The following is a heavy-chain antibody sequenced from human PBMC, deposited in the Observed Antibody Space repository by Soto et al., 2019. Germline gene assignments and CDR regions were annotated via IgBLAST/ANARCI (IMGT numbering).Heavy chain of an antibody. D-gene: IGHD3-22*01. CDR2: ISGSGGST. V-gene: IGHV3-23*01. Sequence: GGSLRLSCATSGFTFSSYAMSWVRQAPGKGLEWVSAISGSGGSTYYADSVKGRFTISRDNSKNTLYLQMNSLRAEDTAVYYCAKGDYYDSSGYSCLWYFDLWGRGTLVTVSS. CDR1: GFTFSSYA. CDR3: AKGDYYDSSGYSCLWYFDL. J-gene: IGHJ2*01.